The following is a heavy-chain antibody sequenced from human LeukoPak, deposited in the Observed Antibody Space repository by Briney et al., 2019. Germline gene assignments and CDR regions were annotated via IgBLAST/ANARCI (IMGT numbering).Heavy chain of an antibody. J-gene: IGHJ4*02. CDR1: GGSISSYY. CDR3: ATARRFIVVPGTYYFDY. Sequence: SETLSLTCTVSGGSISSYYWSWIRQPPGKGLEWIGFIYYSGSTNYNPSLKSRVTISVDTSNNQFSLKLSSVTAADTAVYYCATARRFIVVPGTYYFDYWRQGTLVTVSS. V-gene: IGHV4-59*01. D-gene: IGHD2-2*01. CDR2: IYYSGST.